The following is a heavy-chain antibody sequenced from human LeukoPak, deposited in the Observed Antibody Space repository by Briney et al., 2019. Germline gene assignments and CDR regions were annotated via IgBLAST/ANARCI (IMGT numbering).Heavy chain of an antibody. CDR2: INPNSGDT. J-gene: IGHJ4*02. V-gene: IGHV1-2*02. CDR1: GYTFTGYY. Sequence: GASVKVSCKASGYTFTGYYMHWVRQAPGQGLEWMEWINPNSGDTNYAQKFQGRVTMTRDTSISTAYMELSRLRSDDTAVYYCARGFGWLSYYFDYWGQGTLATVSS. D-gene: IGHD3-9*01. CDR3: ARGFGWLSYYFDY.